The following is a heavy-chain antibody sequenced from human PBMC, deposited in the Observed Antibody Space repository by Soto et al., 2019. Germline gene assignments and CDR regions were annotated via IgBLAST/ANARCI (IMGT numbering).Heavy chain of an antibody. J-gene: IGHJ1*01. Sequence: GGSLRLSCAASGFTFSSYAMSWVRQAPGKGLEWVSAISGSGGSTYYADSVKGRFTISRDNSKNTLYLQMNSLGAEDTAVYYCAKGGYSSSWYGTSAEYFQHWGQGTLVTVSS. CDR1: GFTFSSYA. CDR3: AKGGYSSSWYGTSAEYFQH. D-gene: IGHD6-13*01. V-gene: IGHV3-23*01. CDR2: ISGSGGST.